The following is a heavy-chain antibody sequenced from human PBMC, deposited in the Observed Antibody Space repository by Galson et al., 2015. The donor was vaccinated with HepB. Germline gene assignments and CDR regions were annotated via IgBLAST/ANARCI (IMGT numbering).Heavy chain of an antibody. CDR3: ARDYKYCSSTSCSHRWFDP. J-gene: IGHJ5*02. CDR1: GYTFTSYG. V-gene: IGHV1-18*04. Sequence: SVKVSCKASGYTFTSYGTSWVRQAPGQGLEWMGWISAYNGNTNYAQKLQGRVTMTTDTSTSTAYMELRGLRSDDTAVYYCARDYKYCSSTSCSHRWFDPWGQGTLVTVSS. D-gene: IGHD2-2*01. CDR2: ISAYNGNT.